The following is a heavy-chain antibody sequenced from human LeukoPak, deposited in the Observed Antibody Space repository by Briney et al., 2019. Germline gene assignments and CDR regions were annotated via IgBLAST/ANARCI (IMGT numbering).Heavy chain of an antibody. V-gene: IGHV3-49*04. CDR2: IRSKAYGGTP. Sequence: PGGSLRLSCRASGFTFSDFATGWVRQAPGKGLEWVAFIRSKAYGGTPDYAASVRGRFSISRDDSKSIAYLQMNSLKTEDTAIYYCTREAATRFDAWGQGILVTVSS. CDR3: TREAATRFDA. J-gene: IGHJ5*02. CDR1: GFTFSDFA. D-gene: IGHD6-25*01.